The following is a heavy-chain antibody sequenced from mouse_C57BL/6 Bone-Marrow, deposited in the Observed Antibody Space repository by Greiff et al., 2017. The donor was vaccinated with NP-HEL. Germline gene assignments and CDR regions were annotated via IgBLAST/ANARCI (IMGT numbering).Heavy chain of an antibody. CDR1: GYAFSSYW. J-gene: IGHJ2*01. Sequence: VKLMESGAELVKPGASVKISCKASGYAFSSYWMNWVKQRPGKGLEWIGQIYPGDGDTNYNGKFKGKATLTADKSSSTAYMQLSSLTSEDSAVYFCARLDDGYYPYYFDYWGQGTTLTVSS. CDR3: ARLDDGYYPYYFDY. V-gene: IGHV1-80*01. CDR2: IYPGDGDT. D-gene: IGHD2-3*01.